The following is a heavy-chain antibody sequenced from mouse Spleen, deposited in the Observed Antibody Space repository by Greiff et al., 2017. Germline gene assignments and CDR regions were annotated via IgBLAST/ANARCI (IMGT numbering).Heavy chain of an antibody. D-gene: IGHD4-1*01. V-gene: IGHV1-50*01. CDR2: IDPSDSYT. CDR1: GYTFTSYW. J-gene: IGHJ4*01. Sequence: QVQLQQSGAELVKPGASVKLSCKASGYTFTSYWMQWVKQRPGQGLEWIGEIDPSDSYTNYNQKFKGKATLTVDTSSSTAYMQLSSLTSEDSAVYYCARSLTGNAMDYWGQGTSVTVSS. CDR3: ARSLTGNAMDY.